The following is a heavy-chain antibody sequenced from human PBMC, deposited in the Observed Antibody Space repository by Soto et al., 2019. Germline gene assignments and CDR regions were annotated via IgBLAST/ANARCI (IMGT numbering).Heavy chain of an antibody. J-gene: IGHJ4*02. D-gene: IGHD1-1*01. V-gene: IGHV1-18*01. Sequence: ASVKVSCKASGYTFTSYGISWVRQAPGQGLEWMGWISAYNGNTNYAQKLQGRVTMTRDTSTSTVYMELSSLRSEDTAVYYCARPSPDVRWLQLYWGQGTLVTVSS. CDR2: ISAYNGNT. CDR1: GYTFTSYG. CDR3: ARPSPDVRWLQLY.